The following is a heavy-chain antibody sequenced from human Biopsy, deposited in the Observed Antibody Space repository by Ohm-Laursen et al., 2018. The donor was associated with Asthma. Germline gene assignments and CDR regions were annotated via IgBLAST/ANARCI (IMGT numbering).Heavy chain of an antibody. J-gene: IGHJ6*02. V-gene: IGHV1-18*01. CDR2: ISVYNGNT. D-gene: IGHD3-10*01. CDR1: GYTFNSAG. Sequence: SVKVSCKTSGYTFNSAGTTWVRQAPGQGLEWMGWISVYNGNTKVAQKLQDRVTMITDTSTSTAYMELRSLRSDDTAVCFCARAVDYSHYYGIDVWGQGTTVTVS. CDR3: ARAVDYSHYYGIDV.